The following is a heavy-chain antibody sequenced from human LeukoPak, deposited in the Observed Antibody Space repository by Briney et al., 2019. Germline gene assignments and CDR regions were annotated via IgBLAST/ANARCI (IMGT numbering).Heavy chain of an antibody. Sequence: ASVKVSCKASGYTFTTYYMHWVRQAPGQGIEWMGIINPSGGSTSYAQKFQGRLTMTRDTSTSTVYMEPSSLRSADTAVYYCARDSIAAPGTDNNWFDPWGQGTLVTVSS. D-gene: IGHD6-13*01. V-gene: IGHV1-46*01. J-gene: IGHJ5*02. CDR3: ARDSIAAPGTDNNWFDP. CDR1: GYTFTTYY. CDR2: INPSGGST.